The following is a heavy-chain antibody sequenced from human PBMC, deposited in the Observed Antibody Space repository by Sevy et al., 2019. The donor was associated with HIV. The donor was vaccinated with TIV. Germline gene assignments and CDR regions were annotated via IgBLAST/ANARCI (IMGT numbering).Heavy chain of an antibody. CDR1: GLTFSSDS. V-gene: IGHV3-48*02. CDR2: ISSSSRTI. Sequence: GGSLRLSCVVSGLTFSSDSMNWVRQAPGKGLEWPAYISSSSRTIYYADSVERLFTISRDNDKKSVFLQMNNLRDEDSATYYCARDVDTPFVRSFDSWGQGTLVTVSS. D-gene: IGHD5-18*01. CDR3: ARDVDTPFVRSFDS. J-gene: IGHJ4*02.